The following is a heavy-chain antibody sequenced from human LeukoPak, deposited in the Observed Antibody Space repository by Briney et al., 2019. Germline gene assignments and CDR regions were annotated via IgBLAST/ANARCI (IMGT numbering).Heavy chain of an antibody. CDR2: IYPGYSGT. Sequence: GESLKISCKGSGYTFTNYWISWGRQVPGKGLEWMGIIYPGYSGTRYSPCFQGQVTTSADKSISTAYLQWSSLKASDTAMYYCARMVGATTVDYWGQGTLVTVSS. CDR3: ARMVGATTVDY. J-gene: IGHJ4*02. V-gene: IGHV5-51*01. D-gene: IGHD1-26*01. CDR1: GYTFTNYW.